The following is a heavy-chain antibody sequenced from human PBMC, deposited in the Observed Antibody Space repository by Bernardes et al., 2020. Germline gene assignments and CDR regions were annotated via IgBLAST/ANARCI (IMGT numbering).Heavy chain of an antibody. CDR2: ISGSGDST. Sequence: VGSLRLSCAASGFTFSNYAMTWVRQAPGKGLEWVSGISGSGDSTYYADSVKGRFTISRDNSKNTVYLQMNGLRVEDTAVYFCAKGRSSGWYSFDYWGQGTLVTVSS. CDR3: AKGRSSGWYSFDY. V-gene: IGHV3-23*01. D-gene: IGHD6-19*01. CDR1: GFTFSNYA. J-gene: IGHJ4*02.